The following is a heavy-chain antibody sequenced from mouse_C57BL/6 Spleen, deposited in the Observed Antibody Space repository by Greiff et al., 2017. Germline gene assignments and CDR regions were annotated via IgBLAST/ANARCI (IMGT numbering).Heavy chain of an antibody. CDR1: GYTFTSYW. V-gene: IGHV1-5*01. Sequence: EVQLQQSGTVLARPGASVKMSCKTSGYTFTSYWMHWVQQRPGQGLEWIGAIYPGNSDTSYNQKFKGKATLTVVTSASPDYMKLSSLTNEDSAVXVCTRRRNLYAMDYWGQGTSVTVSS. D-gene: IGHD6-1*01. CDR2: IYPGNSDT. J-gene: IGHJ4*01. CDR3: TRRRNLYAMDY.